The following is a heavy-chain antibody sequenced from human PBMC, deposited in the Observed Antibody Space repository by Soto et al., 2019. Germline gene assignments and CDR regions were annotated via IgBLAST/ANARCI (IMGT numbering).Heavy chain of an antibody. CDR1: GGSISSGGYS. CDR2: IYHSGST. Sequence: QLQLQESGSGLVKPSQTLSLTCAVSGGSISSGGYSWSWIRQPPGKGLEWIGYIYHSGSTYYNPSLKSRVTISVDRSKNQFSLKLSSVTAADTAVYYRARGGLYCSSTSCFPDYWGQGTLVTVSS. CDR3: ARGGLYCSSTSCFPDY. V-gene: IGHV4-30-2*01. J-gene: IGHJ4*02. D-gene: IGHD2-2*01.